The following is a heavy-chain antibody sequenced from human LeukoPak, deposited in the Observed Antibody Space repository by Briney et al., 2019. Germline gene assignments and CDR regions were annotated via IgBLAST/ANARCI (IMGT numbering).Heavy chain of an antibody. Sequence: SETLSLTCTVSGYSISSGYYWGWIRQPPGKGLEWIGSIYHSGSTYYNPSLKSRVTISVDTSKNQFSLKLGSVTAADTAVYYCARDPSASIAARGVWFDPWGQGTLVTVSS. CDR2: IYHSGST. CDR3: ARDPSASIAARGVWFDP. CDR1: GYSISSGYY. D-gene: IGHD6-6*01. V-gene: IGHV4-38-2*02. J-gene: IGHJ5*02.